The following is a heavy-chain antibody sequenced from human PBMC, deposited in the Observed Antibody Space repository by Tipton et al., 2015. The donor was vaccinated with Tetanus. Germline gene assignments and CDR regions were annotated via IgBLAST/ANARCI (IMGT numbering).Heavy chain of an antibody. CDR1: GGSISSGGYY. V-gene: IGHV4-31*03. CDR2: IHYSGST. Sequence: LVKPTQTLSLTCTVSGGSISSGGYYWTWIRQHPGKGLEWIGDIHYSGSTYYNPSLKSRVSISVDTSNNQFSVNLNSVTAADTAAYYCARDQARGARGWNYFDYWGQGALVTVSS. CDR3: ARDQARGARGWNYFDY. J-gene: IGHJ4*02. D-gene: IGHD1-26*01.